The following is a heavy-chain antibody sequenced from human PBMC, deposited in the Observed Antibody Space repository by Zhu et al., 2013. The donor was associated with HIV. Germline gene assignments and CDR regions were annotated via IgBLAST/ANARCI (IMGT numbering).Heavy chain of an antibody. J-gene: IGHJ6*02. Sequence: QEPLVQSGAEVKKPGSSMRVSCKPSGGAFTSYIFNWVRQAPGRGLEWMGWISAYNGNTNYAQKLQGRVTMTTDTSTSTAYMELRSLRSDDTAVYYCARFVRFGELVGMDVWGQGP. CDR2: ISAYNGNT. CDR3: ARFVRFGELVGMDV. V-gene: IGHV1-18*04. D-gene: IGHD3-10*01. CDR1: GGAFTSYI.